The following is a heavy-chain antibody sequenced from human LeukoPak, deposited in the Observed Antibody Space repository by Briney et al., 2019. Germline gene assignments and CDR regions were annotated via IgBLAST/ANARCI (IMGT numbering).Heavy chain of an antibody. CDR3: ARDALAYCGGDCYSPDGHQ. J-gene: IGHJ4*02. V-gene: IGHV3-11*01. Sequence: GGSLRLSCAASGFTFSDYYMSWIRQAPGKGLEWVSYISSSGSTIYYADSVKGRFTISRDNAKNSLYLQMNSLRAEDTAVYYCARDALAYCGGDCYSPDGHQWGQGTLVTVSS. D-gene: IGHD2-21*02. CDR2: ISSSGSTI. CDR1: GFTFSDYY.